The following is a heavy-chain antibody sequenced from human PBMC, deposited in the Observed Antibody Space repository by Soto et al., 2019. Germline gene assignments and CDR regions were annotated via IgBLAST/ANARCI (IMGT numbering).Heavy chain of an antibody. CDR3: TRDLAAGNCDY. J-gene: IGHJ4*02. CDR1: GYTFTSYG. V-gene: IGHV1-18*01. CDR2: ISAYNGNT. D-gene: IGHD6-13*01. Sequence: QVQLVQSGAEVKKPGASVKVSCKASGYTFTSYGISWVRQAPGQGLEWMGWISAYNGNTNYAQKLQGRVTMTTDTPTSKADMEMRSMRSDATAVYYCTRDLAAGNCDYWGQGTLVTVSS.